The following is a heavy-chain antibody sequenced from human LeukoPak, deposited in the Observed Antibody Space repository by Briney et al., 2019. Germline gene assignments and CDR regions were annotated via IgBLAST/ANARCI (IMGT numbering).Heavy chain of an antibody. D-gene: IGHD3-10*01. CDR3: ARAVTRDYYGSGSYPY. CDR2: ISSSSSYK. J-gene: IGHJ4*02. V-gene: IGHV3-21*01. CDR1: GFTFSSYS. Sequence: GSLRLSCAASGFTFSSYSMNWVRQAPGKGLEWVSSISSSSSYKYYADSVKGRFTISRDNAKNSLYLQMDSLRAEDTAVYYCARAVTRDYYGSGSYPYWGQGTLVTVSS.